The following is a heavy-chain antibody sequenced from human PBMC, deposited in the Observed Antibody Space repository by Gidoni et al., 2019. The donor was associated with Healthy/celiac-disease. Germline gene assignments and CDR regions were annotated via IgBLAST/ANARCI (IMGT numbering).Heavy chain of an antibody. CDR1: GFTFSNDW. CDR2: IKSKTDGGTT. Sequence: EVQLVESGGGLVKPGGSLRLSCAASGFTFSNDWMSWVRQAPGKGLEWVGRIKSKTDGGTTDYAAPVKGRFTISRDDSKNTLYLQMNSLKTEDTAVYYCTTDFRDSSGYYLWDAFDIWGQGTMVTVSS. V-gene: IGHV3-15*01. D-gene: IGHD3-22*01. J-gene: IGHJ3*02. CDR3: TTDFRDSSGYYLWDAFDI.